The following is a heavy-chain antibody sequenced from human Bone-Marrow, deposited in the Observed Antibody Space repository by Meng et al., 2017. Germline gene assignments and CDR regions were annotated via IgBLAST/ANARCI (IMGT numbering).Heavy chain of an antibody. CDR2: ISSSGSTI. D-gene: IGHD3-9*01. J-gene: IGHJ4*02. V-gene: IGHV3-48*03. CDR3: ARGGADYDILTGYYILEFRDPLVGYFDY. CDR1: GFTFSSYE. Sequence: GGSLRLSCAASGFTFSSYEMNWVRQAPGKGLEWVSYISSSGSTIYYADSVKGRFTIARDNAKNSLYLQMNSLRDEDTAVYYCARGGADYDILTGYYILEFRDPLVGYFDYWGQGTLVTVSS.